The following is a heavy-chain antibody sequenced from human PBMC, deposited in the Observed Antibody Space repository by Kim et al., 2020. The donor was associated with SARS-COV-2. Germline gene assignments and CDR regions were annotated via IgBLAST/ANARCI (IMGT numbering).Heavy chain of an antibody. Sequence: GGSLRLSCAASEFTFSNYWMQWVRQAPGKGLEWVADITQDGSVQYYADSVKGRFTLSRDNSKNSLYLEMNNLRTEDTAVYYCLKDTRVYANEWYVMD. CDR3: LKDTRVYANEWYVMD. V-gene: IGHV3-7*01. D-gene: IGHD6-13*01. J-gene: IGHJ6*01. CDR1: EFTFSNYW. CDR2: ITQDGSVQ.